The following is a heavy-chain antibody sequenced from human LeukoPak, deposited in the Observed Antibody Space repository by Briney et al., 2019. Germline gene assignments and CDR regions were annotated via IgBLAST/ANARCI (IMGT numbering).Heavy chain of an antibody. V-gene: IGHV1-8*03. D-gene: IGHD4-11*01. J-gene: IGHJ6*03. Sequence: GASVKVSCKASGYTFTSYDINWVRQATGQGLEWMGWMNPNSGNTGYAQKFQGRVTITRNTSISTAYMELSSLRSEDTAVYYCARGFTVTTQPGGYYYYYYMDVWGKGTTVTVSS. CDR1: GYTFTSYD. CDR3: ARGFTVTTQPGGYYYYYYMDV. CDR2: MNPNSGNT.